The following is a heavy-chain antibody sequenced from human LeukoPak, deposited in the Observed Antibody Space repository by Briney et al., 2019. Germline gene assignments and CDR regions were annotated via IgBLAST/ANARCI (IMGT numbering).Heavy chain of an antibody. CDR3: ARGGLYYGSGRLLWAFDI. V-gene: IGHV4-59*12. D-gene: IGHD3-10*01. J-gene: IGHJ3*02. CDR1: GGSISRYY. CDR2: IYYSGIT. Sequence: ASETLSLTCTVSGGSISRYYWSWIRQPPGKGLEWIGYIYYSGITNYNPSLKSRVTMSVDTSKNQFSLKLSSVTAADTAVYYCARGGLYYGSGRLLWAFDIWGQGTMVTVSS.